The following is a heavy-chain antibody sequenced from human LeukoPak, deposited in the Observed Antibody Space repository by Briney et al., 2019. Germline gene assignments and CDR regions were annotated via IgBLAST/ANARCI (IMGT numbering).Heavy chain of an antibody. D-gene: IGHD3-22*01. Sequence: GGSLRLSCAASGFTFSDYYMSWVRQAPGKGLEWVSVIYSGGSTYYADSVKGRFTISRDNSKNTLYLQMNSLRAEDTAVYYCASTRRDSSGYYDDYWGQGTLVTVSS. CDR1: GFTFSDYY. CDR2: IYSGGST. CDR3: ASTRRDSSGYYDDY. V-gene: IGHV3-53*01. J-gene: IGHJ4*02.